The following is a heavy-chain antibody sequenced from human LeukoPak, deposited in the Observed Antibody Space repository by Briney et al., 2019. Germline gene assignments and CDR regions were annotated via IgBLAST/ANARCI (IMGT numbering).Heavy chain of an antibody. CDR3: AKTPGGSSDY. CDR2: IRYDGSDK. J-gene: IGHJ4*02. Sequence: GGSLRLSCAASGFTFSRFGMQWVRQAPGKGLEWVAFIRYDGSDKYYADFVKGRFTISRDNSRDTLYLQMNSLRAEDTAVYYCAKTPGGSSDYWGQGTLVTVSS. CDR1: GFTFSRFG. V-gene: IGHV3-30*02. D-gene: IGHD2-15*01.